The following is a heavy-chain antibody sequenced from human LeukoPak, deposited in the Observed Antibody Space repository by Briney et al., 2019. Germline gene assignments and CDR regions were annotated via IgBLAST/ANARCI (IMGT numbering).Heavy chain of an antibody. J-gene: IGHJ4*02. D-gene: IGHD5-12*01. CDR3: AKVARGYSGYEEDY. Sequence: GGSLRLSCAASGFTFSDYYMSWIRQAPGKGLEWVSYISSSGSTIYYADSVKGRFTISRDNSKNTLYLQMNSLRAEDTAVYYCAKVARGYSGYEEDYWGQGTLVTVSS. CDR1: GFTFSDYY. CDR2: ISSSGSTI. V-gene: IGHV3-11*01.